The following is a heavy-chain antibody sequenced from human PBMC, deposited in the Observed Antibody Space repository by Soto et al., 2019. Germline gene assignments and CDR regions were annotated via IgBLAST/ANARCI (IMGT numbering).Heavy chain of an antibody. V-gene: IGHV1-69*06. CDR3: ARGELEMATIGYYFDY. Sequence: QVQLVQSGAEVKKPGSSVKVSCKASGGTFSSYAISWVRQAPGQGLEWMGGIIPIFGTANYAQKFQGRVTITADKSTSTAYMELSSLRSEDTAVYYCARGELEMATIGYYFDYWGQGTLVTVSS. CDR2: IIPIFGTA. J-gene: IGHJ4*02. D-gene: IGHD5-12*01. CDR1: GGTFSSYA.